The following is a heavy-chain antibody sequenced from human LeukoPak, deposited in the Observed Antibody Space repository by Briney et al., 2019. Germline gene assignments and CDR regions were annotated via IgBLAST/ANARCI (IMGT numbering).Heavy chain of an antibody. D-gene: IGHD5-24*01. CDR1: GFTFSRHG. CDR2: FSPSGDIK. CDR3: AKDDAWLQYND. Sequence: GGSLRLSCVASGFTFSRHGMNWVRQAPGKGLEWGAGFSPSGDIKYFVGSVKGRFTVSRDNSKNTLYLQINSLRDEDTAVYYCAKDDAWLQYNDWGQGTLVTVSS. J-gene: IGHJ4*02. V-gene: IGHV3-23*01.